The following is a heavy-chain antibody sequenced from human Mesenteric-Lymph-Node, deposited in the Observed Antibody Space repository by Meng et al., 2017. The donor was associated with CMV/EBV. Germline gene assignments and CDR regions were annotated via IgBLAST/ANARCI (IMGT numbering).Heavy chain of an antibody. CDR3: ARDWGSGY. CDR2: INPNSGDT. D-gene: IGHD3-16*01. V-gene: IGHV1-2*02. J-gene: IGHJ4*02. CDR1: GYTFTVYY. Sequence: SVKVSCKASGYTFTVYYIHWVRQAPGQGLEWMGWINPNSGDTNYAQKFQGRVTMTRDTSISTAYMELSSLRSDDTAVYYCARDWGSGYWGQGTLVTVSS.